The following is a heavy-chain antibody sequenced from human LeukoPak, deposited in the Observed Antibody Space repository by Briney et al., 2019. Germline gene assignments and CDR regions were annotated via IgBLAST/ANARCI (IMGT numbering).Heavy chain of an antibody. J-gene: IGHJ3*02. D-gene: IGHD3-3*01. CDR1: GGSISSYY. V-gene: IGHV4-59*01. CDR2: IYYSGST. Sequence: PSETLSLTCTVSGGSISSYYWSWIRQPPGKGLEWIGYIYYSGSTNYNPSHKSRVTISVDTSKNQFSLKLSSVTAADTAVYYCARDRRTNDYDFWSGYYYGDAFDIWGQGTMVTVSS. CDR3: ARDRRTNDYDFWSGYYYGDAFDI.